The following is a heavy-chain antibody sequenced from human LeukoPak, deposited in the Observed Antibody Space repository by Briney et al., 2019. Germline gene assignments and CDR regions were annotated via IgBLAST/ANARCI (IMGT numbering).Heavy chain of an antibody. Sequence: PGGSLRLSCAACDFTFGCYSMYCLRQAPGKGLEWVSYITSSGSIYYADSVRGRFTISRDHAKNSLYLQMNNLRADDTAVYFCAGGNYDSNSPYFDYWGQGTLVTVSS. CDR2: ITSSGSI. CDR3: AGGNYDSNSPYFDY. J-gene: IGHJ4*02. D-gene: IGHD4-23*01. CDR1: DFTFGCYS. V-gene: IGHV3-48*01.